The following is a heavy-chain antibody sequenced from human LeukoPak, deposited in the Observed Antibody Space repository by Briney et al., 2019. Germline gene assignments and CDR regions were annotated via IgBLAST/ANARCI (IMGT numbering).Heavy chain of an antibody. Sequence: ASVKASCKASGGTFSSYVISWVRQAPGQGLEWMGGIIPIFGTANYAQKFQGRVTITTDESTSTVYMELTSLRSEDTAVYYCARDPGDSSGYYSSRNYYFDSWGQGTLVTVSS. D-gene: IGHD3-22*01. CDR3: ARDPGDSSGYYSSRNYYFDS. V-gene: IGHV1-69*05. J-gene: IGHJ4*02. CDR1: GGTFSSYV. CDR2: IIPIFGTA.